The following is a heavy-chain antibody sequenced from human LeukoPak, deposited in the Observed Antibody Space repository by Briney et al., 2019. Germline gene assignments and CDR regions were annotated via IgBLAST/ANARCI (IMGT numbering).Heavy chain of an antibody. D-gene: IGHD3-10*01. Sequence: SETLSLTCTVSGDSISSYYWSWIRQPPGKGLEWIGYIYYSGSTNYNPSLKSRVTISVDTSKNQFSLKLSSVTAADTAVYYCARVRRSGSFNWFDPWGQGTLVTISS. J-gene: IGHJ5*02. CDR1: GDSISSYY. CDR2: IYYSGST. V-gene: IGHV4-59*01. CDR3: ARVRRSGSFNWFDP.